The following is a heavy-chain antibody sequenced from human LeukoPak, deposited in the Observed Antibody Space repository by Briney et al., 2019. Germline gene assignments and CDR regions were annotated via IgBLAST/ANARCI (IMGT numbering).Heavy chain of an antibody. J-gene: IGHJ4*02. D-gene: IGHD6-19*01. CDR1: GFTFGSYS. V-gene: IGHV3-48*04. CDR2: ISSGSSIM. Sequence: GGSLRLSCVASGFTFGSYSMNWVRQAPGKGLEWVSYISSGSSIMYYADSVKGRFTISRDNAKNSLYLQMNSLRAEDATVYYCARNYMALAGTCDYWGQGTLVTVSS. CDR3: ARNYMALAGTCDY.